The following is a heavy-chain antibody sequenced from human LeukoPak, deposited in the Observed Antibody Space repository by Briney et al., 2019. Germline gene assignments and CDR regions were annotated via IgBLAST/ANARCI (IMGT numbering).Heavy chain of an antibody. CDR1: GFTVSSNY. D-gene: IGHD2-2*01. CDR3: ARGQSCSSTSCFFDY. J-gene: IGHJ4*02. V-gene: IGHV3-53*01. CDR2: IYSGGST. Sequence: GGSLRLSCAASGFTVSSNYMSWVRQAPGKGLEWASVIYSGGSTYYADSVKGRFTISGDNSKNTLYLQMNSLRVEDTAVYYCARGQSCSSTSCFFDYWGQGTLVTVSS.